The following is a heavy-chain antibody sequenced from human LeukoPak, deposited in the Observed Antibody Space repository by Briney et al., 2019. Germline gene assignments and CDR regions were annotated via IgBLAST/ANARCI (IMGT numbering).Heavy chain of an antibody. Sequence: SQTLSLTCAISGDSVSGNSATWNWIRQSPSRGLECLGRTYYRSKWDNDYAVSVKGRITINPDTSTNKFSLYLNSVTPDDTAEHYCGRAEHDMGPEYWGQGTRVTVS. D-gene: IGHD2-21*01. CDR3: GRAEHDMGPEY. CDR2: TYYRSKWDN. J-gene: IGHJ4*02. V-gene: IGHV6-1*01. CDR1: GDSVSGNSAT.